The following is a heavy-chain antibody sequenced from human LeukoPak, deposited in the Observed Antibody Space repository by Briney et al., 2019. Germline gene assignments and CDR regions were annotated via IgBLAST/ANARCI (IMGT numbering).Heavy chain of an antibody. J-gene: IGHJ6*03. CDR1: GFTVRSNY. D-gene: IGHD6-6*01. CDR2: IYTGGST. CDR3: ARVRPHPIIDV. V-gene: IGHV3-53*01. Sequence: GGSLRLSCAASGFTVRSNYMSWARKAPGKGLEWVSVIYTGGSTYSADSVKGRFTISRDNSKNTLYLQMNSLRAEDTAVYYCARVRPHPIIDVWGKGTTVTVSS.